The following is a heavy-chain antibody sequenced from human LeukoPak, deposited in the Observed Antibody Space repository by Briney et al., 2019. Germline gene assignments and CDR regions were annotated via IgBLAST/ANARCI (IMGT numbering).Heavy chain of an antibody. Sequence: GGSLRLSCAASGFTFSSYSMNWVRQAPGKGLEWVSSISSLSTYIYYADSVKGRFTISRDNAKNSLYLQMNSLRAEDTAVYYCAKDRGHSSGWYTEYWGQGTLVTVSS. V-gene: IGHV3-21*04. CDR1: GFTFSSYS. CDR2: ISSLSTYI. D-gene: IGHD6-19*01. J-gene: IGHJ4*02. CDR3: AKDRGHSSGWYTEY.